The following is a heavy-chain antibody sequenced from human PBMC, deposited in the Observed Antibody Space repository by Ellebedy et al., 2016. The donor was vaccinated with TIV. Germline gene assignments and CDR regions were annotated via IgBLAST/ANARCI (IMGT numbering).Heavy chain of an antibody. CDR3: ARSYGARTSGP. CDR2: ISVSASVT. D-gene: IGHD3-16*01. V-gene: IGHV3-48*03. Sequence: PGGSLRLSCAVSGLPFSSYEMNWVRQAPGKGLEWVSYISVSASVTAYADSVKGRFTISRDNARTSLYLQMNSLRVDDTAMYYCARSYGARTSGPWGQGTLVTVSS. J-gene: IGHJ5*02. CDR1: GLPFSSYE.